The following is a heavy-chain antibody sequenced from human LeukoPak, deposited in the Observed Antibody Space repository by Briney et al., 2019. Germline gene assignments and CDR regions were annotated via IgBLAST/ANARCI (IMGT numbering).Heavy chain of an antibody. CDR1: GFTFSHYV. J-gene: IGHJ4*02. D-gene: IGHD6-19*01. CDR3: ARDRSSGWYDY. V-gene: IGHV3-74*01. Sequence: GGSLRLSCAASGFTFSHYVMHWVRQAPGKGLVWVSRINSDGSSTGYADSVKGRFTISRDNAKNTLYLQMNSLRAEDTAVYYCARDRSSGWYDYWGQGTLVTVSS. CDR2: INSDGSST.